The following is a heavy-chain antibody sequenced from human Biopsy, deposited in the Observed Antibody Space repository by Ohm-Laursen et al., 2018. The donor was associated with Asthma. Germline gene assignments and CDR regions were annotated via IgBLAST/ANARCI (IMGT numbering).Heavy chain of an antibody. Sequence: SETLSLTCIVSGDSISSRGGHYWSWIRQHPGKGLEWIGYIYCSGSTYYNPSLKSRVTISVDTSKNQFSLKVRSVTAADTAVYYCARDRSYSGSAGFGHYYGMDVWGQGTTVTVSS. CDR1: GDSISSRGGHY. CDR2: IYCSGST. J-gene: IGHJ6*02. CDR3: ARDRSYSGSAGFGHYYGMDV. V-gene: IGHV4-31*03. D-gene: IGHD5-12*01.